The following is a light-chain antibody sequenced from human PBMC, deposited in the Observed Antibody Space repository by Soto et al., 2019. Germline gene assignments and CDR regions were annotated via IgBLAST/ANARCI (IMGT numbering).Light chain of an antibody. J-gene: IGKJ4*01. CDR1: QSISSN. V-gene: IGKV3-15*01. CDR3: QPYTTWLRAP. Sequence: TMSPGAVSLFPGERATLSCGASQSISSNLAWYQQKPGQAPRLLMFRTSSRATGFPARFSGSGSGTEFNLTISSLQSEDFGVHYCQPYTTWLRAPSGGVAKADIK. CDR2: RTS.